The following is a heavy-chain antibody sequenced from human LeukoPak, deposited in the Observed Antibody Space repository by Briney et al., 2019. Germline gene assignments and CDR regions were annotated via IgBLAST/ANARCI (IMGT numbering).Heavy chain of an antibody. J-gene: IGHJ4*02. V-gene: IGHV1-18*01. CDR1: GYTFTSYG. CDR2: ISAYNGNT. CDR3: ARGRYSYDSSGYLDY. D-gene: IGHD3-22*01. Sequence: GASVKVSCKASGYTFTSYGISWVRQAPGQGLEWMAWISAYNGNTDYAQTLQGRVTMTTDTSTSTAYMELRSLRSDDTAVYYCARGRYSYDSSGYLDYWGQGTLVTVSS.